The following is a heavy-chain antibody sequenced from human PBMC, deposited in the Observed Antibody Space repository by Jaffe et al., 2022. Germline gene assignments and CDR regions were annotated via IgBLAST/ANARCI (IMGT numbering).Heavy chain of an antibody. J-gene: IGHJ3*02. CDR1: GFTFYPYA. V-gene: IGHV3-23*01. D-gene: IGHD2-15*01. CDR2: ISGSGGSI. CDR3: AKDDGYCSGGSCNNGAFDI. Sequence: EVQLLESGGDLVQPGGSLRLSCAASGFTFYPYAMSWVRQAPGKGLEWVSAISGSGGSIYYADSVKGRFTISRDNSKNTLYLQMNSLRAEDTAVYYCAKDDGYCSGGSCNNGAFDIWGQGTMVTVSS.